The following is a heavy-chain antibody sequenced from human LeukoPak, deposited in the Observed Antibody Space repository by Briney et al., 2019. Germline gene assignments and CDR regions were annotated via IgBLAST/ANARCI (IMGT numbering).Heavy chain of an antibody. D-gene: IGHD3-22*01. CDR1: GGSFSGYY. CDR2: INHSGST. Sequence: SETLSLTCAVYGGSFSGYYWSWIRQPPGKGLEWIGEINHSGSTYYNPSLKSRVTISVDTSKNQLSLKLSSVTAADTAVYYCARVLSITMIDYWGQGTLVTVSS. J-gene: IGHJ4*02. CDR3: ARVLSITMIDY. V-gene: IGHV4-34*09.